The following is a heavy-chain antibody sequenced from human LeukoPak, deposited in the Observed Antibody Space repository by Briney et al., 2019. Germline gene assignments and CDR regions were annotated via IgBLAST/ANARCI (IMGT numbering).Heavy chain of an antibody. V-gene: IGHV3-20*04. CDR3: ARGGDYSNYLWFDP. J-gene: IGHJ5*02. D-gene: IGHD4-11*01. Sequence: GGSLRLSCAASGFTFSSYGMHWVRQAPGKGLEWVSGINWNGVSTAYADSVKGRFTISRDNAKNSLYLQMNSLRAEDTALYYCARGGDYSNYLWFDPWGQGTLVTVSS. CDR1: GFTFSSYG. CDR2: INWNGVST.